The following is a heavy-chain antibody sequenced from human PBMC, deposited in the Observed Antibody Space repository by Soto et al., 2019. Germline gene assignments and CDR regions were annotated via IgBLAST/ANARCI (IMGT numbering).Heavy chain of an antibody. CDR1: GGSISSGGYC. J-gene: IGHJ4*02. D-gene: IGHD2-15*01. Sequence: SETLSLTCTVSGGSISSGGYCWSWIRQHPGKGLEWIGYMYHTGSTKYNPSLNSRVTISVDTSKNQFSLKLSSVTAADTAVYYCAIDPGYCSGGSCYRHIDFWGQGTLVTVSS. V-gene: IGHV4-61*08. CDR2: MYHTGST. CDR3: AIDPGYCSGGSCYRHIDF.